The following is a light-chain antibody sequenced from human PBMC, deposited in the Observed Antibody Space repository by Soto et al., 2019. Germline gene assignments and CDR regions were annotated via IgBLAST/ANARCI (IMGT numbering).Light chain of an antibody. CDR1: QSVDIN. CDR2: GAS. CDR3: QQYNDWPPWT. J-gene: IGKJ1*01. V-gene: IGKV3-15*01. Sequence: EIVLTQSPGTLSVAPLDRVTLSCISSQSVDINLAWYQQRAGQAPRLLVYGASTKATDMPGRFSGRGSGTDFTLTISSLQSEDFAVYYCQQYNDWPPWTFGQGTKVDIK.